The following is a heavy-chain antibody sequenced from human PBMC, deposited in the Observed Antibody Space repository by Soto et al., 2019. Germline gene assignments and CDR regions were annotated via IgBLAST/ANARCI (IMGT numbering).Heavy chain of an antibody. D-gene: IGHD3-22*01. CDR2: IYYSGST. Sequence: SETLSLTCTVSGASISVYSWSWIRQPPGKGQEWIGYIYYSGSTNYNPSLKSRVAISVDTSKNQFSLNLSSVTAADTAVYYCARDKAYFVIIGYTERCFVPSCQARLVTVS. V-gene: IGHV4-59*01. J-gene: IGHJ5*02. CDR3: ARDKAYFVIIGYTERCFVP. CDR1: GASISVYS.